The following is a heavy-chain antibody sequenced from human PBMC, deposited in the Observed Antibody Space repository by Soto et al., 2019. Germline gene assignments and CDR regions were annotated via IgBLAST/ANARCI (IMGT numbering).Heavy chain of an antibody. CDR2: IIPIFGTA. J-gene: IGHJ5*02. Sequence: SVKVSCKASGGTFSSYAISWVRQAPGQGLEWMGGIIPIFGTANYAQKFQGRVTITADKSTSTAYMELSSLRSEDTAVYYRARVRLKTYSGYDIRGVGWFDPWGQGTLVTVSS. V-gene: IGHV1-69*06. CDR1: GGTFSSYA. D-gene: IGHD5-12*01. CDR3: ARVRLKTYSGYDIRGVGWFDP.